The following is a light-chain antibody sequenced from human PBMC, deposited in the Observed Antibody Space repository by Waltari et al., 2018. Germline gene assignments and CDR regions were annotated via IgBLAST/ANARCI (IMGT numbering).Light chain of an antibody. CDR1: NSDIGFYTF. V-gene: IGLV2-14*03. J-gene: IGLJ2*01. Sequence: QSALTQPASVSGSPGQSITISCTGTNSDIGFYTFVSWYQQHPGKAPKLVIYDVSRWPSGVSHRFSGSKSGNTASLTISALQAEDEADYYCSSYTNANTVLFGGGTKVTVL. CDR2: DVS. CDR3: SSYTNANTVL.